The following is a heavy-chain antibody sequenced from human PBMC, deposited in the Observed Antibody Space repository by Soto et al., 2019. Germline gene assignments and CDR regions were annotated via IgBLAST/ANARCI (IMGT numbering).Heavy chain of an antibody. CDR1: GFTFSSYA. J-gene: IGHJ5*02. CDR3: AKDRIPFFGVVIPSLFPP. D-gene: IGHD3-3*01. CDR2: ISGSGGST. Sequence: PGGSLRLSCAASGFTFSSYAMSWVRQAPGKGLEWVSAISGSGGSTYYADSVKGRFTMSRDNSKNTLYLQMNSLRGEDTAVYYWAKDRIPFFGVVIPSLFPPGGQGTLVTVSS. V-gene: IGHV3-23*01.